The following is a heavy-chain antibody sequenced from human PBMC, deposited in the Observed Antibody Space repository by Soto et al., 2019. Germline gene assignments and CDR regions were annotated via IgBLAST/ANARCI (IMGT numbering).Heavy chain of an antibody. CDR3: ARDRVTMVRGVIITRKGFDY. D-gene: IGHD3-10*01. CDR2: ISYDGSNK. Sequence: QVQLVESGGGVDQPGRSLRLSCAASGFTFSSYAMHWVRQAPGKGLEWVAVISYDGSNKYYADSVKGRFTISRDNSKNTLYLQMNSLRAEDTAVYYCARDRVTMVRGVIITRKGFDYWGQGTLVTVSS. CDR1: GFTFSSYA. V-gene: IGHV3-30-3*01. J-gene: IGHJ4*02.